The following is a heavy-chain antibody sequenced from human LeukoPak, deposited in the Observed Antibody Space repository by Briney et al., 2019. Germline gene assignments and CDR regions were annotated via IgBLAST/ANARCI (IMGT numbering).Heavy chain of an antibody. Sequence: GGSLRLSCAASGFSVSTNYMSWVRQAPGKGLEWVSVISSGGNPYSADSVKGRFTISRDNSKNTLYLQMNSLRAEDTAVYYCATSYVWGSYRFASYGMDVWGQGTTVTVSS. CDR2: ISSGGNP. J-gene: IGHJ6*02. CDR3: ATSYVWGSYRFASYGMDV. CDR1: GFSVSTNY. V-gene: IGHV3-53*01. D-gene: IGHD3-16*02.